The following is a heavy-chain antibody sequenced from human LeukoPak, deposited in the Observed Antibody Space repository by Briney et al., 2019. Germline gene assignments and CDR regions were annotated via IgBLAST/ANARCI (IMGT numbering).Heavy chain of an antibody. J-gene: IGHJ5*02. Sequence: ASVKVSCKASGGTFSSYAISWVRQAPGQGLEWMGWISAYNGNTNYAQKLQGRVTMTTDTSTSTAYMELRSLRSDDTAVYYCARDGWYYYDSSGYYVPAYNWFDPWGQGTLVTVSS. CDR2: ISAYNGNT. CDR3: ARDGWYYYDSSGYYVPAYNWFDP. D-gene: IGHD3-22*01. CDR1: GGTFSSYA. V-gene: IGHV1-18*01.